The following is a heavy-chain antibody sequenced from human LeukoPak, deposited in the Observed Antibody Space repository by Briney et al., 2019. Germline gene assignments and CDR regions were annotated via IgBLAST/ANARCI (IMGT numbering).Heavy chain of an antibody. D-gene: IGHD3-10*02. J-gene: IGHJ6*04. V-gene: IGHV3-48*04. Sequence: PGGSLRLSCAASGFTFSSYGMTWVRQAPGKGLEWVSYIRGSDSIIYYADSVKGRFTISRDNAKNSLYLQMNSLRAEDTAVCYCAELGITMIGGVWGKGTTVTISS. CDR3: AELGITMIGGV. CDR1: GFTFSSYG. CDR2: IRGSDSII.